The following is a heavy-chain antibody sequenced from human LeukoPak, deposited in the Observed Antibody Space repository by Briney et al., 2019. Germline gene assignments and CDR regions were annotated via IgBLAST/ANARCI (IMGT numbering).Heavy chain of an antibody. D-gene: IGHD3-10*01. Sequence: GGSLRLSCAASGFTFSSSGMHWVRQAPGKGLEWVTFIRYDASRKYYADSVKGRFTISRDNSKSTLYLQMNSLRAEDTAVYYCAKDRGYYFDYWGQGTLVTVSS. J-gene: IGHJ4*02. CDR2: IRYDASRK. V-gene: IGHV3-30*02. CDR1: GFTFSSSG. CDR3: AKDRGYYFDY.